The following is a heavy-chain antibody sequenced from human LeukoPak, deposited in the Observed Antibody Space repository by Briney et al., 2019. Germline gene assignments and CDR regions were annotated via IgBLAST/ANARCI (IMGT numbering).Heavy chain of an antibody. CDR3: ARLRAARYFFDY. CDR1: DDSISSGAYS. D-gene: IGHD6-6*01. J-gene: IGHJ4*02. Sequence: PSETLCLTCTVSDDSISSGAYSWVWVRQPPGKGLEFIGTVYYGGKTYYNPSLKSRVTMSVDTPKKHFSLNLTSVNAADTAVYYCARLRAARYFFDYWGQGARVTVSS. V-gene: IGHV4-39*02. CDR2: VYYGGKT.